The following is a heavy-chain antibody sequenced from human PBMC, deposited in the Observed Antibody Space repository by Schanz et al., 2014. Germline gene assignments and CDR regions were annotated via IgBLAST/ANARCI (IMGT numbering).Heavy chain of an antibody. CDR1: GFTFSSYA. CDR3: AKDLLYGAPMPLNHLDY. J-gene: IGHJ4*02. D-gene: IGHD2-2*01. CDR2: ISNDGSIK. V-gene: IGHV3-30-3*01. Sequence: VQLLDSGGGLVKPGGSLRLSCAASGFTFSSYAMHWVRQAPGKGLEWVALISNDGSIKYYADSVEGRFTISRDNSKNTLYLQMNSLRAEDTAVYYCAKDLLYGAPMPLNHLDYWGQGTLVTVSS.